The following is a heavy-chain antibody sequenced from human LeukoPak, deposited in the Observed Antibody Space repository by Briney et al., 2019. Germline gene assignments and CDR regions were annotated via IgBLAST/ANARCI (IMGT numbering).Heavy chain of an antibody. CDR2: ISSSGTTT. D-gene: IGHD5-12*01. Sequence: PGGSLRLSCAASGFPFSSFEMYWVRQAPGKGLEWVSYISSSGTTTYYAHSVKGRFTISRDNAKNSLDLQMNSLRAEDTAVYYCTRLAVATPGVDAWGQGTLVIVSS. CDR3: TRLAVATPGVDA. CDR1: GFPFSSFE. V-gene: IGHV3-48*03. J-gene: IGHJ5*02.